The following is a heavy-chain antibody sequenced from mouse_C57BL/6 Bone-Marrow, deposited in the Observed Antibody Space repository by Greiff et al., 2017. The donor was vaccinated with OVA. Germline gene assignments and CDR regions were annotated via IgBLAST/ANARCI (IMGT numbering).Heavy chain of an antibody. Sequence: QVQLQPSVSALMRPGSSVQLSCKDFYSDVFPIAYLCWVRQKPGLVFEWIGGILPSIGRTIYGEKFEDKATLDADTLSNTAYLELNSLTSEDSAIYYCARDGYYVLLFAYWGQGTLVTVSA. J-gene: IGHJ3*01. V-gene: IGHV15-2*01. CDR1: YSDVFPIAY. D-gene: IGHD2-3*01. CDR3: ARDGYYVLLFAY. CDR2: ILPSIGRT.